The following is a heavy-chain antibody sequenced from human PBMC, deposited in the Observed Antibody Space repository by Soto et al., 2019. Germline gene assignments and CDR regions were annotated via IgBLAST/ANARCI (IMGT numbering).Heavy chain of an antibody. Sequence: GASVKVSCKASRYTFTGYYLCWVRQAPGQGLEWMGWINPNSGGTNYAQKFQGWVTMTRDTSISTAYMELSRLRSDDTAIYYCARTAAAGKYYYGVDVWGQGTTVTVSS. J-gene: IGHJ6*02. CDR2: INPNSGGT. D-gene: IGHD6-13*01. V-gene: IGHV1-2*04. CDR1: RYTFTGYY. CDR3: ARTAAAGKYYYGVDV.